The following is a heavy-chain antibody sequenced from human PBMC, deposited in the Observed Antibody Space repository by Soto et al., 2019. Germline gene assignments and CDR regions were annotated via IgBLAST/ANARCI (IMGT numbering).Heavy chain of an antibody. J-gene: IGHJ4*02. CDR2: IHHSGTT. D-gene: IGHD3-16*01. CDR1: GASIISTNW. V-gene: IGHV4-4*02. Sequence: QVQLHESGPGLVKPSGTLSLTCTISGASIISTNWCTWVRQSPGKGLEWIGQIHHSGTTTYNPSLKSRVTISLDKSKNQFSLNLSSVTAADTAVYYCARGENFVWGSCGQGTLVIVSS. CDR3: ARGENFVWGS.